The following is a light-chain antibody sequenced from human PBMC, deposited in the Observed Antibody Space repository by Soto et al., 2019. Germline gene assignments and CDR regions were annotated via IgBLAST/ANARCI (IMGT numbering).Light chain of an antibody. CDR1: QSVSSY. V-gene: IGKV3-11*01. CDR2: DAS. J-gene: IGKJ1*01. CDR3: QQRSNWPVT. Sequence: EIVLTQSPATLSLSPGERATLSCRASQSVSSYLAWYQQKPGQAPRLLIYDASNRATGIPARFSGSGSGTDFPLTISSLEPEELAVYYCQQRSNWPVTFGQGTKVEIK.